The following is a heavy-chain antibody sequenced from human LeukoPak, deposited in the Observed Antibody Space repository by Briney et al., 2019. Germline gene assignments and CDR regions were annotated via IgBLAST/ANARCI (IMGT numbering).Heavy chain of an antibody. V-gene: IGHV5-10-1*01. CDR1: GYSFTSYW. Sequence: GESLKISCKGSGYSFTSYWISWVRQMPGRGLEWMGRIDPSDSYTNYSPSFQGHVTISADKSISTAYLQWSSLKASDTAMYYCARLNSGSYSWFDPWGQGTLVTVSS. CDR2: IDPSDSYT. D-gene: IGHD1-26*01. CDR3: ARLNSGSYSWFDP. J-gene: IGHJ5*02.